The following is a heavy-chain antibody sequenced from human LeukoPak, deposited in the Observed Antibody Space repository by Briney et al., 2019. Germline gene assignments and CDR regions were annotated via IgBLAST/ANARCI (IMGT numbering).Heavy chain of an antibody. CDR1: GASVNVYY. V-gene: IGHV4-59*02. J-gene: IGHJ4*02. CDR3: ARLSSSWYYFDY. Sequence: SETLSLTCTVSGASVNVYYWSWVRQPPGKGLEWIGYINHSGRNNSNPSLKSRVTMSIDTSKHQFSLKLHSVTAADTAVYFRARLSSSWYYFDYWGQGALVTVSS. D-gene: IGHD6-13*01. CDR2: INHSGRN.